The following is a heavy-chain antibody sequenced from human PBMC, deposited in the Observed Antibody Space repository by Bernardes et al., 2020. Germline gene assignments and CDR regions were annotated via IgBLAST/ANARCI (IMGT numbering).Heavy chain of an antibody. Sequence: GGSLRLSCAGSGFMFSMYSANWVRQAPGKGLEWVSHISSSTGAIYYADSVKGRFTISRDNDKNSVYLQLNSLRDEDSAVYYGARDDDDRSGYAITDSWGQATLITGSS. D-gene: IGHD3-22*01. CDR2: ISSSTGAI. V-gene: IGHV3-48*02. CDR1: GFMFSMYS. CDR3: ARDDDDRSGYAITDS. J-gene: IGHJ5*01.